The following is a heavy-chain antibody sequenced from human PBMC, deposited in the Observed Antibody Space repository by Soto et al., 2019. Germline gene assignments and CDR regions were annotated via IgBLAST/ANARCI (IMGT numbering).Heavy chain of an antibody. V-gene: IGHV1-69*01. J-gene: IGHJ5*02. Sequence: QVQLVQSGAEVKKPGSSVKVSCKASGGTFSSYASSWVRQAPGQGLEGMGGIIPIFGTANYAQKFQGRVTITADESTSTAYMELSSLRAEDTAVYYCARALGDYYDSSGYYHPWGQGTLVTVSS. CDR2: IIPIFGTA. CDR1: GGTFSSYA. D-gene: IGHD3-22*01. CDR3: ARALGDYYDSSGYYHP.